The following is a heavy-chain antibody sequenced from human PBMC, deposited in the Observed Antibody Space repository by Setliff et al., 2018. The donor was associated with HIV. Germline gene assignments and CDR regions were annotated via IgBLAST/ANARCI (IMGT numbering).Heavy chain of an antibody. Sequence: TLSLTGNVPDCSIRSISYYLAWIRQPPGKGLEWIGTIYYSGDTYHRPSLKSRVTVSIDTSKNQFSLRLNSVTAADTAVYYCARQSGYTRGWDIFGLVAGSFDIWGQGTMVTVSS. D-gene: IGHD3-3*01. CDR3: ARQSGYTRGWDIFGLVAGSFDI. J-gene: IGHJ3*02. V-gene: IGHV4-39*01. CDR1: DCSIRSISYY. CDR2: IYYSGDT.